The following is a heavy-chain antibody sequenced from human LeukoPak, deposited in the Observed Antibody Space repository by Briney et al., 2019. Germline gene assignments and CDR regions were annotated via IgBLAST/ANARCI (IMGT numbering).Heavy chain of an antibody. V-gene: IGHV3-23*01. CDR3: AKDRSGVGPTYYDFWSGFRGAFDI. J-gene: IGHJ3*02. CDR2: ISGSGGST. Sequence: GGSLRLSCAASGFTFSSYAMSWVRQAPGKGPEWVSAISGSGGSTYYADSVKGRFTISRDNSKNTLYLQMNSLRAEDTAVYYCAKDRSGVGPTYYDFWSGFRGAFDIWGQGTMVTVSS. D-gene: IGHD3-3*01. CDR1: GFTFSSYA.